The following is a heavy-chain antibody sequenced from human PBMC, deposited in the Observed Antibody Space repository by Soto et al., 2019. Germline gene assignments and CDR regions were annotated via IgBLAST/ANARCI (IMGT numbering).Heavy chain of an antibody. D-gene: IGHD3-3*01. Sequence: QVQLVQSGAEVKKPGSSVKVSCKASGGTFSSYAISWVRQAPGQGLEWMGGIIPIFGTANYAQKFQGRVTITADESTXXXXXXXXXXXXXXTXXXXCAXXXYDNYYXYGMDVWGQGTTVTVSS. J-gene: IGHJ6*02. CDR1: GGTFSSYA. CDR2: IIPIFGTA. CDR3: AXXXYDNYYXYGMDV. V-gene: IGHV1-69*12.